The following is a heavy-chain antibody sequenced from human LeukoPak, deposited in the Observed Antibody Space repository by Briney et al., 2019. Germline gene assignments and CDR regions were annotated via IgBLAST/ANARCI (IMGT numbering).Heavy chain of an antibody. V-gene: IGHV1-69*05. CDR1: GGTFSSYA. CDR2: IIPIFGTA. D-gene: IGHD2-2*01. J-gene: IGHJ1*01. CDR3: ARASYCSSTSCYLDFQH. Sequence: SVKVSCKASGGTFSSYAISWVRQAPGQGLEWKGGIIPIFGTANYAQKFQGRVTITTDESTSTAYMELSSLRSEDTAVYYCARASYCSSTSCYLDFQHWGQGTLVTVSS.